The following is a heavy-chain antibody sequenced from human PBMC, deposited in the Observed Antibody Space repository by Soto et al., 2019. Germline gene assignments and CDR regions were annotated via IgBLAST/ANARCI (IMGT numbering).Heavy chain of an antibody. V-gene: IGHV4-59*01. D-gene: IGHD1-26*01. CDR2: IYYSGST. CDR3: ARGSIVGAWLGAFDI. J-gene: IGHJ3*02. CDR1: GGSISSYY. Sequence: SETLSLTCAVSGGSISSYYWSWIRQRPGKGLEWIGYIYYSGSTNYKPSLKSRVTISVDTYKNQFSLRLSSVTAADTAVYYCARGSIVGAWLGAFDIWGQGTMVTVSS.